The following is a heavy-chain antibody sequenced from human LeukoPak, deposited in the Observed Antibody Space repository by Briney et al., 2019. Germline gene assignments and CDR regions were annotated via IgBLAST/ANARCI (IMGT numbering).Heavy chain of an antibody. J-gene: IGHJ4*02. CDR2: ISHSGAST. V-gene: IGHV3-23*01. CDR3: TRHDYYDIAINDY. D-gene: IGHD3-22*01. Sequence: GGSLRLSCAASGFTFSSYAMNWVRQAPGKGLEWVSAISHSGASTYYADSVKGRFTISRDNSKNTLYLQMNSLKTEDTAVYYCTRHDYYDIAINDYWGQGTLVTVSS. CDR1: GFTFSSYA.